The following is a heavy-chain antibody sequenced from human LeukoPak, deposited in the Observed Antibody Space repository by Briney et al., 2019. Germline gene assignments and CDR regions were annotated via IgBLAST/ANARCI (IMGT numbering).Heavy chain of an antibody. J-gene: IGHJ3*02. V-gene: IGHV4-39*01. D-gene: IGHD3-22*01. CDR3: ASDCYYDSSGYDAFDI. CDR2: THYSGST. Sequence: SETLSLTCSVSGGSISSSSYYWGWIRQPPGKGLEWIGSTHYSGSTYYNPSLKSRVTISVDTSKNQFSLKMRSMTAADTAVYYCASDCYYDSSGYDAFDIWGQGTMVTVSS. CDR1: GGSISSSSYY.